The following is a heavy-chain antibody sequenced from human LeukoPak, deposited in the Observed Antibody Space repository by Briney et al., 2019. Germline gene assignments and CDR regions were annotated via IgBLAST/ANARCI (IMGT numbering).Heavy chain of an antibody. CDR1: GYTFTDYY. CDR3: ARVSSPGQQLARDNYFDF. CDR2: INPKSGGT. Sequence: ASVKVSCKASGYTFTDYYMHWVRQAPGQGPEWMGGINPKSGGTQYAQKFQGRVTMTRGTSITTAYMELSRLRSDDTAVYYCARVSSPGQQLARDNYFDFWGQGTLVTVSP. J-gene: IGHJ4*02. D-gene: IGHD6-13*01. V-gene: IGHV1-2*02.